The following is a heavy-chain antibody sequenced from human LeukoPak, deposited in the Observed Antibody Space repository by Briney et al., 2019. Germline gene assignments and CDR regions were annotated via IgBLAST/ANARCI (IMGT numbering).Heavy chain of an antibody. CDR2: IYTSGST. Sequence: PSETLSLTCTVSGGSISSYYWSWIRQPPGKGLEWIGYIYTSGSTNYNPSLKSRVTISVDTSKNQFSLKLSSVTAADTAVYYCARGTLYDYVWGSYRVFDYWGQGTLVTVSS. CDR3: ARGTLYDYVWGSYRVFDY. D-gene: IGHD3-16*02. V-gene: IGHV4-4*08. CDR1: GGSISSYY. J-gene: IGHJ4*02.